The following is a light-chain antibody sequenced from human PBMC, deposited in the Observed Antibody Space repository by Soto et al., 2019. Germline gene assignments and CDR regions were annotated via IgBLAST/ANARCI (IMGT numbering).Light chain of an antibody. CDR3: QQYSSPGT. J-gene: IGKJ1*01. CDR1: QSVSSY. Sequence: EIMLTQSPATLSLSPGERATLSCRASQSVSSYLAWYQQKPGQAPRLLIYGASNRATGIPDRFSGSGSGTDFTLTISRLEPEDFAVDYCQQYSSPGTFGPGTKVDIK. CDR2: GAS. V-gene: IGKV3-20*01.